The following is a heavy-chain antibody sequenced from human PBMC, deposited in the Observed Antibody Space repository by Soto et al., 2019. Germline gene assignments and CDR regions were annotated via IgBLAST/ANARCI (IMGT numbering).Heavy chain of an antibody. Sequence: CACSGFTFSMYWMHWVRQVPGKGPEWVSRINDDGISTNYADDVKGRFTISRDNANNTLYLQMNALRVEGTGVYYCTRGPRPTSTGPGAFWGQGTLIAVS. V-gene: IGHV3-74*01. CDR1: GFTFSMYW. CDR2: INDDGIST. CDR3: TRGPRPTSTGPGAF. J-gene: IGHJ4*02. D-gene: IGHD3-10*01.